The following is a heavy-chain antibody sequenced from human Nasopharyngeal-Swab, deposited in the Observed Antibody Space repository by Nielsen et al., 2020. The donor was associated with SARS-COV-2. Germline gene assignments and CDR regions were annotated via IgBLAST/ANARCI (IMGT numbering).Heavy chain of an antibody. CDR1: GYTFRDYG. CDR2: SSGYNGNT. V-gene: IGHV1-18*04. J-gene: IGHJ3*02. Sequence: ASVKVSCKAFGYTFRDYGIKWVRQAPGQGLERMGWSSGYNGNTIYARKVQDRVTVTTDTSTSTAYMELWGLRSDDTAVYYCARDSNHYHSSGQYLGGGSTTGFDIWRQGTMLTVSS. D-gene: IGHD3-22*01. CDR3: ARDSNHYHSSGQYLGGGSTTGFDI.